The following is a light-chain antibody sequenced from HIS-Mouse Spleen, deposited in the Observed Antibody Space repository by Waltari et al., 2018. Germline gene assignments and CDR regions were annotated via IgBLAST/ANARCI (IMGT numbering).Light chain of an antibody. V-gene: IGLV2-8*01. Sequence: QSPLTQPPSAPGSPGQSVTISCTGPRSDARGHIYVSWYQQHPGKAPKLMIYEVSKRPSGVPDRFSGSKSGNTASLTVSGLQAEDEADYYCSSYAGSNNYVFGTGTKVTVL. J-gene: IGLJ1*01. CDR1: RSDARGHIY. CDR3: SSYAGSNNYV. CDR2: EVS.